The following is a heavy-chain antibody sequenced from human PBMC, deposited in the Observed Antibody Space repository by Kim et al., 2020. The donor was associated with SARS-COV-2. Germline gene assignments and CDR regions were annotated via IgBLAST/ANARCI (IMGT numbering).Heavy chain of an antibody. Sequence: GGSLRLSCAASGFTFKNFGIHWVRQAPGKGLEWVAFIRNGGSKTYYADSVKGRFIISRDKSKNTLFLQVSSLRAEDTAASYCAKAWVNASQFAYSFQ. CDR3: AKAWVNASQFAYSFQ. CDR2: IRNGGSKT. D-gene: IGHD2-21*01. V-gene: IGHV3-30*02. CDR1: GFTFKNFG. J-gene: IGHJ1*01.